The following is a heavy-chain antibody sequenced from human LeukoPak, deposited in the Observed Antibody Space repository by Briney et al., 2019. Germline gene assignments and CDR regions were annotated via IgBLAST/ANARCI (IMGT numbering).Heavy chain of an antibody. CDR1: GGSFSGYY. V-gene: IGHV4-34*01. D-gene: IGHD3-3*01. CDR3: ARCVGAYYDFWSGYYPDYYYMDV. Sequence: PSETLSLTCAVYGGSFSGYYWSWIRQPPGKGLEWIGEINHSGSTNYNPSLKSRVTISVDTSKNQFSLKLSSVTAADTAVYYRARCVGAYYDFWSGYYPDYYYMDVWGKGTTVTVSS. J-gene: IGHJ6*03. CDR2: INHSGST.